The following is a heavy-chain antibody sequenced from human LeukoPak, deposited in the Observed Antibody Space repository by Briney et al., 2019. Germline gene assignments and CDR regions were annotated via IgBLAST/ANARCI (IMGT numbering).Heavy chain of an antibody. CDR1: GGSISSSSYY. V-gene: IGHV4-39*01. D-gene: IGHD6-6*01. CDR2: IYYSGST. CDR3: ARLGGIAARRGGPDDAFDI. J-gene: IGHJ3*02. Sequence: SETLSLTCTVSGGSISSSSYYWGWIRQPPGKGLEWIGSIYYSGSTYYNPSLKSRVTISVDTSKNQFSLKLSSVTAADTAVYYCARLGGIAARRGGPDDAFDIWGQGTMVTVSS.